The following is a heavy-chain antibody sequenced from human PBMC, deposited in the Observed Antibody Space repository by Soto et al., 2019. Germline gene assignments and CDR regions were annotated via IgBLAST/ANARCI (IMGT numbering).Heavy chain of an antibody. Sequence: QITLKESGPPLVKPTQTLTLTCTFSGFSLTTSGVGVGWIRQPPGKALEWLALIYWDDDKRYSPALNSRPTNTKETTKNQVVLTMTTMDPADTDTYIGAHRTTSVTWWFDPWGQGTLVTVSS. CDR3: AHRTTSVTWWFDP. CDR2: IYWDDDK. V-gene: IGHV2-5*02. D-gene: IGHD4-17*01. CDR1: GFSLTTSGVG. J-gene: IGHJ5*02.